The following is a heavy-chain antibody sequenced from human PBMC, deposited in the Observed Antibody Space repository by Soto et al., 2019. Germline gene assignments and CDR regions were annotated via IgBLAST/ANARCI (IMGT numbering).Heavy chain of an antibody. V-gene: IGHV3-15*01. CDR2: IKSKTDGGTT. CDR3: TTLKGRTPYYYYYMDV. CDR1: GFTFSNAW. D-gene: IGHD3-10*01. J-gene: IGHJ6*03. Sequence: GGSLRLSCAASGFTFSNAWMSWVRQAPGKGLEWVGRIKSKTDGGTTDYAAPVKGRFTISRDDSKNTLYLQMNSLKTEDTAVYYCTTLKGRTPYYYYYMDVWGKGTTVTVSS.